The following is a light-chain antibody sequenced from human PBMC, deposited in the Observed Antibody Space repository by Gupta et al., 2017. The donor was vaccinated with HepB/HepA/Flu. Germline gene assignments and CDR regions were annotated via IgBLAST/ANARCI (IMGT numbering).Light chain of an antibody. CDR1: QSVFSN. CDR2: GAS. J-gene: IGKJ1*01. V-gene: IGKV3-15*01. CDR3: QQYNNWPPWT. Sequence: EIVMTQSPATLSVSPGERATLSCRASQSVFSNLAWYQQKPGQAPRLLIYGASTRATGIPARFSGSGSGTEFTLTISSLQSEDFAVYYCQQYNNWPPWTFGQGTKVEIK.